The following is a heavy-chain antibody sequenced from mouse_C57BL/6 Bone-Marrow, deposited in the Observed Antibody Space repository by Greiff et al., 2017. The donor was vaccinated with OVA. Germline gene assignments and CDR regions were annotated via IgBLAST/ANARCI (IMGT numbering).Heavy chain of an antibody. CDR3: TSDLGYAMDY. Sequence: QVQLKESGAELVRPGASVTLSCKASGYTFTDYEMHWVKQTPVHGLEWIGAIDPETGGTAYNQKFKGKAILTADKSSSTAYMELRSLTSEDSAVYYCTSDLGYAMDYWGQGTSVTVSS. CDR1: GYTFTDYE. V-gene: IGHV1-15*01. CDR2: IDPETGGT. J-gene: IGHJ4*01.